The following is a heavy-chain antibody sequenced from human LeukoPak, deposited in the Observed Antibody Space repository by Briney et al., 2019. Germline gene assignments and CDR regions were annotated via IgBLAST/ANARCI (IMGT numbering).Heavy chain of an antibody. J-gene: IGHJ6*03. V-gene: IGHV3-23*01. CDR2: ISGSGGST. CDR1: GFTFSSYA. Sequence: PGGSLRLSCAASGFTFSSYAMSWVRQAPGKGLEWVSAISGSGGSTYYADSVKGRFTITRDNSKNSLYLQMNSLRTEDTALYYCAKDSHYYYMDVWGKGTTVTVSS. CDR3: AKDSHYYYMDV.